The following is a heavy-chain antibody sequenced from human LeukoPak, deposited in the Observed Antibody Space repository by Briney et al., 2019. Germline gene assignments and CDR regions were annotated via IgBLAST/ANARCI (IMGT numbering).Heavy chain of an antibody. J-gene: IGHJ4*02. CDR2: IKQDRSEK. Sequence: QPGGSLRLSCAASGFTFSSYWMSWVRQAPGKGLEWVANIKQDRSEKYYVDSVKGRFTISRDNAKNSLYLQMNSLRAEDTAVYYCARDQRYCSSSSCPWEPFDYWGQGTLVTVSS. CDR3: ARDQRYCSSSSCPWEPFDY. V-gene: IGHV3-7*05. CDR1: GFTFSSYW. D-gene: IGHD2-2*01.